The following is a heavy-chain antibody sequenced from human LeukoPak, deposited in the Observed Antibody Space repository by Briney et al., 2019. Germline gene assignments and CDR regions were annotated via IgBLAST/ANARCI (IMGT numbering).Heavy chain of an antibody. D-gene: IGHD3-22*01. Sequence: SETLSLTCTVSGGSISSYYWSWIRQPPGKGLEWIGYIYYSGSTNYNPSLKSRVTISVDTSKNQFSLKLSSVTAADTAVYYCARAYYYDSSGYPNWFDPWGQGTLVTVSS. V-gene: IGHV4-59*08. J-gene: IGHJ5*02. CDR3: ARAYYYDSSGYPNWFDP. CDR2: IYYSGST. CDR1: GGSISSYY.